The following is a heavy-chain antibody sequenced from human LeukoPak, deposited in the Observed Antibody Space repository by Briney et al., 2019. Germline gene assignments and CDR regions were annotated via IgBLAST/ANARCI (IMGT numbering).Heavy chain of an antibody. V-gene: IGHV3-48*01. CDR2: ISSGSRTI. CDR3: ARVSISGHRDFDY. J-gene: IGHJ4*02. D-gene: IGHD1-26*01. CDR1: GFTFGSYS. Sequence: GGSLRLSCAASGFTFGSYSMNWVRQAPGKGLEWISYISSGSRTIYYADSVEGRFTVSRDNAKNSLYLQMRSLIAEDTAVYYCARVSISGHRDFDYWGQGALVTVSS.